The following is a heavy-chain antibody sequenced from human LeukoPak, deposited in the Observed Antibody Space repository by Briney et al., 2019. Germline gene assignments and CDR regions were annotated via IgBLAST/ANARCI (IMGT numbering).Heavy chain of an antibody. J-gene: IGHJ5*02. CDR3: AKASVAIPQYCNS. CDR1: GFTFSSYW. V-gene: IGHV3-7*03. CDR2: INHNGNVN. D-gene: IGHD2-2*02. Sequence: PGGSLRLSCAASGFTFSSYWMNWARQAPGKGLEWVASINHNGNVNYYVDSVKGRFTISRDNAKNSLYLQMSNLRAEDTAVYFCAKASVAIPQYCNSWGQGTLVTVSS.